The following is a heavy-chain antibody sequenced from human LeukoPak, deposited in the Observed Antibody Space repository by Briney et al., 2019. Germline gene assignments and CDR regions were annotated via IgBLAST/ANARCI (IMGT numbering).Heavy chain of an antibody. J-gene: IGHJ3*02. CDR1: GYTFTSYG. Sequence: ASVKVSCKASGYTFTSYGISRVRQAPGQGLEWMGWISAYNGNTNYAQKLQGRVTMTTDTSTSTAYMELRSLRSDDKAVYYCARDRWELPRAFDIWGQGTMVTVSS. CDR2: ISAYNGNT. CDR3: ARDRWELPRAFDI. V-gene: IGHV1-18*01. D-gene: IGHD1-26*01.